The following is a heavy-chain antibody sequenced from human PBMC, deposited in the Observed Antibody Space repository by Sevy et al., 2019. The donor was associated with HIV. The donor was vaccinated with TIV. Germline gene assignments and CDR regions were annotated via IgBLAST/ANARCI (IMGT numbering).Heavy chain of an antibody. D-gene: IGHD2-21*02. V-gene: IGHV3-7*01. CDR2: IRQDGGEI. Sequence: GGSLRLSCPASGFTFNTYWMQWVRQAPGKGLEWVANIRQDGGEIYYSDSVKGRFTISRDNAKESLFLQMTNLKVEDSGIYYCARRFCDVWGQGVLVTVSS. J-gene: IGHJ4*02. CDR1: GFTFNTYW. CDR3: ARRFCDV.